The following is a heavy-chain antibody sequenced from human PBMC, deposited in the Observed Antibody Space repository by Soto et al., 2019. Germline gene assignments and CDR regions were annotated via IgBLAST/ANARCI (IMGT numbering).Heavy chain of an antibody. Sequence: SETLSLTCTVSGDSISSSNYYWGWIRQPPGKGLEWIGSISYSGSIDYNPSLKSRVTISVDTSRIHFSLKLISVTAADTAVYYCARQSYDSSDYFDYWGQGTLVTVSS. V-gene: IGHV4-39*01. CDR3: ARQSYDSSDYFDY. J-gene: IGHJ4*02. CDR1: GDSISSSNYY. CDR2: ISYSGSI. D-gene: IGHD3-22*01.